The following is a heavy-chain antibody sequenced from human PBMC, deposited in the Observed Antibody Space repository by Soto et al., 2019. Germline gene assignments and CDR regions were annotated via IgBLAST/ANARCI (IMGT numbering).Heavy chain of an antibody. CDR2: IIPIFGTA. CDR3: ARGADITIFGVVTDYFDY. Sequence: GASVKVSCKASGGTFSSYAISWVRQAPGQGLEWMGGIIPIFGTANYAQKFQGRVTITADESTSTAYMELSSLRSEDTAVYYCARGADITIFGVVTDYFDYWGQGTLVTVS. D-gene: IGHD3-3*01. V-gene: IGHV1-69*13. CDR1: GGTFSSYA. J-gene: IGHJ4*02.